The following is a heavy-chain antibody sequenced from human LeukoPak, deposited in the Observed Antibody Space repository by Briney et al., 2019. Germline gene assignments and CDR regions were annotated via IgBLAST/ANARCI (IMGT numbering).Heavy chain of an antibody. CDR3: AMGQLSFYYFDY. CDR1: GYSISSGYY. J-gene: IGHJ4*02. D-gene: IGHD3-16*02. V-gene: IGHV4-38-2*02. CDR2: IYHSGST. Sequence: SETLSLTCTVSGYSISSGYYWGWIRQPPGKGLEWIGSIYHSGSTYYNPSLKSRVTISVDTSKNQFSLKLSSVTAADTAVYYCAMGQLSFYYFDYWGQGTLVTVSS.